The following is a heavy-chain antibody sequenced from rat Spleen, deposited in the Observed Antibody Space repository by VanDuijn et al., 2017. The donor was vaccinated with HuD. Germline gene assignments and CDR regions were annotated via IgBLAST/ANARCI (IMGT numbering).Heavy chain of an antibody. D-gene: IGHD1-6*01. V-gene: IGHV5-22*01. CDR2: INYEGSSA. Sequence: EVQLVESGGGLVQPGRSLKLSCAASGFTFSDYFMAWVRQAPKKGLEWVASINYEGSSAYYGDSVKGRFTISRDNAKSTLYLQMNSLRSEDTATYYCARHGYTTDYLNWFAYWGQGTLVTVSS. CDR1: GFTFSDYF. J-gene: IGHJ3*01. CDR3: ARHGYTTDYLNWFAY.